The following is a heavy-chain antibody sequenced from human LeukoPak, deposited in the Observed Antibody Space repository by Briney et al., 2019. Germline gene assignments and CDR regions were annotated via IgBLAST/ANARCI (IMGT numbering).Heavy chain of an antibody. CDR2: IYATGRT. V-gene: IGHV4-4*08. CDR1: GGSISNHY. D-gene: IGHD2-15*01. CDR3: ARYFEVAGRWYLDY. J-gene: IGHJ4*02. Sequence: SSETLSLTCTVSGGSISNHYWSWIRQPPGKGLEWIGFIYATGRTDYNPSFTGRATVSVDMSNNQFSPELSSVTAADTAIYYCARYFEVAGRWYLDYWGQGTLVTVSS.